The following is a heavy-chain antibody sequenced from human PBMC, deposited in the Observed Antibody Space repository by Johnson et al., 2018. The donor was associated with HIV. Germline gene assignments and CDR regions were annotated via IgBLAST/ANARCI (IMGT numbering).Heavy chain of an antibody. Sequence: QVQLVESGGGVVQPGRSLRLSCAASGFTFSSYGMHWVRPAPGTGLEWVAVISFDGSNNYYAASVKGRFTISRDNSKNTLYLQMNSLRAEDTAVYYCAKSTWELRHLDAFDIWGQGTMVTVSS. CDR3: AKSTWELRHLDAFDI. D-gene: IGHD1-26*01. CDR1: GFTFSSYG. J-gene: IGHJ3*02. V-gene: IGHV3-30*18. CDR2: ISFDGSNN.